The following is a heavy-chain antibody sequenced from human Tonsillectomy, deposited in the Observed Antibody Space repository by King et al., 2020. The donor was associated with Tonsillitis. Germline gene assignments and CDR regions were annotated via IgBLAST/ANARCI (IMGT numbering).Heavy chain of an antibody. D-gene: IGHD1-14*01. CDR1: GFSLTTSGVG. CDR3: AHIAIDRAHDC. CDR2: IYWDDDE. J-gene: IGHJ4*02. Sequence: TLKESGPTLVKPTQTLTLTCTFSGFSLTTSGVGLGWVRQPPGKALEWLALIYWDDDERYSPSLKSRLTITKDTSKNQVVLTMTNMDPVDTATYYCAHIAIDRAHDCWGQGTLVTVSS. V-gene: IGHV2-5*02.